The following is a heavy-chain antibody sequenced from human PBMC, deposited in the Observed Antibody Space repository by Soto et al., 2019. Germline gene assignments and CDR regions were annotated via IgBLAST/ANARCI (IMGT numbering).Heavy chain of an antibody. CDR2: IHYSGST. CDR3: ARFGVFTISGFFNY. Sequence: SETLSFTCTVSGDSISSYSWSWIRQPPGKGLEWIGFIHYSGSTNSNPSLKSRVTMSLDTSKNQFSLNLSSVTAADTAVYYCARFGVFTISGFFNYWGQGTPVTVSS. D-gene: IGHD3-16*01. CDR1: GDSISSYS. V-gene: IGHV4-59*01. J-gene: IGHJ4*02.